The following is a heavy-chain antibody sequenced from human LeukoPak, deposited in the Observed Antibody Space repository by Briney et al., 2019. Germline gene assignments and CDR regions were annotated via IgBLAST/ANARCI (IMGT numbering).Heavy chain of an antibody. D-gene: IGHD1-26*01. V-gene: IGHV4-59*01. Sequence: SETLSLTCTVSGGSISSYYWSWIRQPPGKGLEWTGYIYYSGSTNYNPSLKSRVTISVDTSKNQFSLKLSSVTAADTAVYYCARNPLAYSGSYVDYWGQGTLVTVSS. CDR3: ARNPLAYSGSYVDY. J-gene: IGHJ4*02. CDR1: GGSISSYY. CDR2: IYYSGST.